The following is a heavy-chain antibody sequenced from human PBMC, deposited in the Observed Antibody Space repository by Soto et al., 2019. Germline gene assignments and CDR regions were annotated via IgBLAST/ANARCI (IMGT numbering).Heavy chain of an antibody. CDR3: ARSRIAAAGTNWFDP. V-gene: IGHV2-5*02. CDR2: IYWDDDK. J-gene: IGHJ5*02. CDR1: GFSLSTSGVG. D-gene: IGHD6-13*01. Sequence: SGPTLVKPTQTLTLTCTFSGFSLSTSGVGVGWIRQPPGKALEWLALIYWDDDKRYSPSLKSRLTITKDTSKNQVVLTMTNMDPVDTATYYCARSRIAAAGTNWFDPWGQGTLVTVSS.